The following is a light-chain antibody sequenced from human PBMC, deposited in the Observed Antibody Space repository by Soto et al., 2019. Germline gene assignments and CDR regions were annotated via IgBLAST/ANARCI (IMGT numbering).Light chain of an antibody. CDR2: AAS. J-gene: IGKJ2*01. CDR3: QQQGT. CDR1: RSLSSSY. V-gene: IGKV3-20*01. Sequence: EIVLTQSPGTLSLSPGERDTLSCRASRSLSSSYVVWYQQKPGQAPRLLIYAASRRATGIPDRFSGSGSATEYTLTFSRLEPEDFAVYYCQQQGTFGQGTKVDI.